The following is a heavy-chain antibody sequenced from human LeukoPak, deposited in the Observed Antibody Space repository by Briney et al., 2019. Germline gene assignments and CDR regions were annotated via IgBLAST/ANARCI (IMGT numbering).Heavy chain of an antibody. Sequence: PGGSLRLSCAASGFTVSSNYMSWVRQAPGKGLEWVSVIYSGGSTYYADSVKGRFTISRDNSKNTLYLQVNSLRAEDTAVYYCARGYSSSWYGEYFQHWGQGTLVTVSS. V-gene: IGHV3-53*01. CDR1: GFTVSSNY. CDR3: ARGYSSSWYGEYFQH. J-gene: IGHJ1*01. D-gene: IGHD6-13*01. CDR2: IYSGGST.